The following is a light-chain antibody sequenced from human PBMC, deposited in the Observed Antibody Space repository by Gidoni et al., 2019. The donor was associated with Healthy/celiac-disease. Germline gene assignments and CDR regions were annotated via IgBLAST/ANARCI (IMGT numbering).Light chain of an antibody. CDR3: QQYDNLPRT. J-gene: IGKJ2*01. Sequence: DSQMTQSPSSLSASVGDRVTITCQASQDISNFLNWYQQKPGKAPKLLIYDASNLETGVPSRFSGSGSVTYFTFTISSLQPEDIATYYCQQYDNLPRTFXXXTKLDIK. CDR2: DAS. V-gene: IGKV1-33*01. CDR1: QDISNF.